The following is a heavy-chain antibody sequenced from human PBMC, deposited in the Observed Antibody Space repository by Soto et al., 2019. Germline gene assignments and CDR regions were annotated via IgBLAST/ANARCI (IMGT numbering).Heavy chain of an antibody. CDR2: IQSGGTT. V-gene: IGHV3-66*01. Sequence: EVQLVESGGGLVQPGGSLRLSCAASGFTVSSKYMTWVRQAPGKGLEWVSIIQSGGTTYYADSVKGRFTISRDPSENTLHLHMDSLRVEDTAVYYCARDDVLCDGGRCYGIPLDVWGQGTTVTVSS. CDR1: GFTVSSKY. D-gene: IGHD2-15*01. CDR3: ARDDVLCDGGRCYGIPLDV. J-gene: IGHJ6*02.